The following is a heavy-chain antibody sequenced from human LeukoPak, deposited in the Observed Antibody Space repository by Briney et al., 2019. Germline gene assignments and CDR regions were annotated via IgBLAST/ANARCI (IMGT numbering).Heavy chain of an antibody. D-gene: IGHD3-10*01. CDR2: ISYDGSNK. J-gene: IGHJ4*02. CDR3: ARDSWSGSYGSGSSNY. CDR1: GFTFSNYA. Sequence: GGSLRLSCAASGFTFSNYAMSWVRQAPGKGLEWVAVISYDGSNKYYADSVKGRFTISRDNSKNTLYLQMNSLRAEDTAVYYCARDSWSGSYGSGSSNYWGQGTLVTVSS. V-gene: IGHV3-30-3*01.